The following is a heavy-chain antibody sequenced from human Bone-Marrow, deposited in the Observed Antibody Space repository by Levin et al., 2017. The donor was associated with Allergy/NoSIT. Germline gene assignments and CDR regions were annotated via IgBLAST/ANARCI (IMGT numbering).Heavy chain of an antibody. CDR2: IDPNSGGT. D-gene: IGHD2-15*01. CDR3: ARAESCRGGSCSTLSWFDP. J-gene: IGHJ5*02. CDR1: GYIFTDYF. Sequence: ASVKVSCKASGYIFTDYFMHWVRQAPGQGLEWMGRIDPNSGGTKYAQKFQGRVTMTGDTSISTTYMELSGLRSDDTAVYYFARAESCRGGSCSTLSWFDPWGQGTLVTVSS. V-gene: IGHV1-2*06.